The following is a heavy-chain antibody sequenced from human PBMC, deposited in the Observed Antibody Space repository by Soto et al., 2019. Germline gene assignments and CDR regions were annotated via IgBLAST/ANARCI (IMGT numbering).Heavy chain of an antibody. CDR3: ARTTAVPNTLRTKYFFDY. Sequence: SETLSLTCSVSGGSVSDKTYYWSWIRQPPGKRLEWIGYVYYSGTTNYNPSLKSRVTISVDLSKNRFSLRLSSVTTADTALYYCARTTAVPNTLRTKYFFDYWGRGTLVTVSS. J-gene: IGHJ4*02. CDR2: VYYSGTT. V-gene: IGHV4-61*01. CDR1: GGSVSDKTYY. D-gene: IGHD4-17*01.